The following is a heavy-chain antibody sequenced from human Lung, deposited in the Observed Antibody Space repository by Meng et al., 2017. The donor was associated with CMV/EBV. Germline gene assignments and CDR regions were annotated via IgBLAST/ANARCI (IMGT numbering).Heavy chain of an antibody. D-gene: IGHD6-13*01. V-gene: IGHV3-66*02. CDR2: IYSGGST. J-gene: IGHJ5*02. CDR3: ARAMTLALAGVPSGFDP. Sequence: GESLKISCAASGFTVSSNYMSWVRQAPGKGLEWVSVIYSGGSTYYADSVKGRFTISRDNSKNTLYLQMNSLRAEDTAVYYCARAMTLALAGVPSGFDPWGQGALVTVSS. CDR1: GFTVSSNY.